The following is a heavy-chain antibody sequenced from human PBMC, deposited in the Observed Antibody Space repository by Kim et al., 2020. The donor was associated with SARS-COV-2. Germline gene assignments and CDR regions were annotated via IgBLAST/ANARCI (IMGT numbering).Heavy chain of an antibody. V-gene: IGHV3-23*01. Sequence: GGSLRLSCAASGFTFNSYAMNWVSQAPGKGLEWVSGISGNGISTYYADSVKGRFTISRDNSKNTLYLQLNSLRAEDTAIYYCAKDPPAGYSGSYSRAEYFQHWGQGTLVTVSS. CDR3: AKDPPAGYSGSYSRAEYFQH. CDR2: ISGNGIST. D-gene: IGHD1-26*01. J-gene: IGHJ1*01. CDR1: GFTFNSYA.